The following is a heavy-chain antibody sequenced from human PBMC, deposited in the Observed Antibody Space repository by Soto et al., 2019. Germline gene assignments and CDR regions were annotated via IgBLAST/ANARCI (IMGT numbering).Heavy chain of an antibody. J-gene: IGHJ6*02. CDR3: ARDRKVLMVYAKHGMDV. D-gene: IGHD2-8*01. V-gene: IGHV1-69*13. CDR1: GYTFTSCD. CDR2: IIPIFGTA. Sequence: SVKVSCKASGYTFTSCDINWVRQAPGQGLEWMGGIIPIFGTANYAQKFQGRVTITADESTSTAYMELSSLRSEDTAVYYCARDRKVLMVYAKHGMDVWGQGTTVTVSS.